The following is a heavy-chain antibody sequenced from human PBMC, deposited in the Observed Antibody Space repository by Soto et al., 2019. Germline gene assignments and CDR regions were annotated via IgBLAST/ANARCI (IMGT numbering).Heavy chain of an antibody. J-gene: IGHJ5*02. D-gene: IGHD2-21*02. Sequence: GGSLRLSCAASGFNFSNHWMHWVRQRPAEGLVWVSRITSDGKSKAYAESVKGRFAISRDNAKNTLYLQMNGLTAEDTAVYYCARESGDWPLNWFDPWGQGILVTVSS. CDR3: ARESGDWPLNWFDP. CDR1: GFNFSNHW. V-gene: IGHV3-74*01. CDR2: ITSDGKSK.